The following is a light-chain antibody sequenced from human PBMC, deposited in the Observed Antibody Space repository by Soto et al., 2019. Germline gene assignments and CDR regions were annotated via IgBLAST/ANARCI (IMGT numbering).Light chain of an antibody. CDR3: QQYGSSPHLGT. J-gene: IGKJ1*01. V-gene: IGKV3-20*01. CDR1: QSVSSSY. Sequence: EIVLTQSPGTLSLSPGERATLSCRASQSVSSSYLAWYQQKPGQAPRLLIYGASSRATGIPDRFSDSGSGTDFTLTISRLEPEDFAVYYCQQYGSSPHLGTFGQGTEVDIK. CDR2: GAS.